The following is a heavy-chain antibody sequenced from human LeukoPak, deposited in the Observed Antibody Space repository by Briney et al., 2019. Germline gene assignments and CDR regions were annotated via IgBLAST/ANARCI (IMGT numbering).Heavy chain of an antibody. J-gene: IGHJ4*02. V-gene: IGHV3-23*01. CDR2: FSGNGGST. D-gene: IGHD6-19*01. Sequence: PGGSLRLSCGASGFTFSSYAMSWVRQAPGKGLEWVSGFSGNGGSTYYADSVKGRFTISRDNSKNTLYLQMNSLRAEDTAVYYCARGVRIAVAGNIDYWGQGTLVTVSS. CDR3: ARGVRIAVAGNIDY. CDR1: GFTFSSYA.